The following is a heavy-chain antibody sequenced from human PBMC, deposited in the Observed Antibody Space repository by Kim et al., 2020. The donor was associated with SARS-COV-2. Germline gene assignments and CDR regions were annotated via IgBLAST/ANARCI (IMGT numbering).Heavy chain of an antibody. CDR2: ISGSGGSA. CDR1: GFTFSSYA. V-gene: IGHV3-23*01. CDR3: AKTSAGSGRHYDVGYY. D-gene: IGHD3-10*01. Sequence: GGSLRLSCAASGFTFSSYAMNWVRQAPGRGLEWVSAISGSGGSAYYAYSVKGRFTISSDSSKNTLYQQINSLRAEDTAVYYCAKTSAGSGRHYDVGYY. J-gene: IGHJ6*01.